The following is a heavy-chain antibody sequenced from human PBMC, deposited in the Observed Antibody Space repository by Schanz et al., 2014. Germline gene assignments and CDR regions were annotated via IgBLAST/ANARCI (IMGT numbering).Heavy chain of an antibody. CDR1: GFTFSTYA. CDR2: INGNGGIT. CDR3: ARDHQWLARYYMDV. D-gene: IGHD6-19*01. V-gene: IGHV3-23*01. J-gene: IGHJ6*03. Sequence: EVQLLESGGALVQPGGSLRLSCSASGFTFSTYAMSWVRQAPGKGLEWVSAINGNGGITYYADPVKGRFTISRDNSKNNSKNTLYVQMNSLRAEDTAVYYCARDHQWLARYYMDVWGKGTTVAVSS.